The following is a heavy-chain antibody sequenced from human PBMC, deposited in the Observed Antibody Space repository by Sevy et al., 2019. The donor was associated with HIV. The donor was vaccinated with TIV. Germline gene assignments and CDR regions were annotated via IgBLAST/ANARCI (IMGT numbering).Heavy chain of an antibody. D-gene: IGHD3-22*01. CDR1: GFTFSSYA. J-gene: IGHJ4*02. CDR2: ISYDGSNK. V-gene: IGHV3-30*04. CDR3: AGDAGYYGSSGYYPAERASYFDY. Sequence: GGSLRLSCAASGFTFSSYAMHWVRQAPGKGLEWVAVISYDGSNKYYADSVKGRFTISRDNSKNTLYLQMNSLRAVETAGYYCAGDAGYYGSSGYYPAERASYFDYWGQGTLVTVSS.